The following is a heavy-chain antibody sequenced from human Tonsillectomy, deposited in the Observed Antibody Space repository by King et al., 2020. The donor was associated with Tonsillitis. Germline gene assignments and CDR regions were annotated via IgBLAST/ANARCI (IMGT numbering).Heavy chain of an antibody. Sequence: VQLVESGGGLVKPGGSLRLSCAASGFTFSSYSMNWVRQAPGKGLEWVSSISDSSNYIYYADSVKGRFTISRDNAKNSLFLQMNRLRAEDTAVYYCAGEVPGESLPDAFDIWGQGTMVTVSS. CDR3: AGEVPGESLPDAFDI. V-gene: IGHV3-21*01. CDR2: ISDSSNYI. CDR1: GFTFSSYS. J-gene: IGHJ3*02. D-gene: IGHD3-10*01.